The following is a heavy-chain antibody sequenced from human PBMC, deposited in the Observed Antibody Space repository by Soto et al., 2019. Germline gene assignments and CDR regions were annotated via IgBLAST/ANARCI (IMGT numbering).Heavy chain of an antibody. D-gene: IGHD3-16*01. Sequence: QVQLVESGGGVVQPGASLRLSCVGSGFTFRSYVIHWVRQAPGKGLEWVALTSYDGSNKYYDDSVKGRFTISRDNSRNTADLHMDSLRLEDTALYYCARWGTTGGLDVWGQGTLVSVSS. CDR2: TSYDGSNK. CDR3: ARWGTTGGLDV. J-gene: IGHJ4*02. V-gene: IGHV3-30*19. CDR1: GFTFRSYV.